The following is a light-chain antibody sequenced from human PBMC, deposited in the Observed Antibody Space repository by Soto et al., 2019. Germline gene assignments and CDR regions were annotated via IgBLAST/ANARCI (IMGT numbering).Light chain of an antibody. V-gene: IGLV2-14*01. CDR2: DVS. J-gene: IGLJ1*01. CDR3: SSYTSSSTDYV. Sequence: VLTQPASVSGSPGQSITISCTGTSSDVGGYNYVSWYQQHPGKAPKLMIYDVSNRPSGVSNRFSGSKSGNTASLTISGLQAEDEADYYCSSYTSSSTDYVFGTGTKVTVL. CDR1: SSDVGGYNY.